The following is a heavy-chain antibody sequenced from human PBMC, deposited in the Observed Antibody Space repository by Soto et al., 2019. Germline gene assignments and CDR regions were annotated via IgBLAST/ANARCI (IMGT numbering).Heavy chain of an antibody. CDR3: AREVPYYDSSGYFSHFYGMDV. J-gene: IGHJ6*02. V-gene: IGHV6-1*01. D-gene: IGHD3-22*01. CDR1: GDSVSRNSAA. CDR2: TYYRSKWYN. Sequence: SQTLSLTCAVSGDSVSRNSAAWNWIRQSPSRGLEWLGRTYYRSKWYNDYAVYVKSRISINPDTSKNQFSLQSNSVTPEDTAVYYCAREVPYYDSSGYFSHFYGMDVWGQGTTVTVSS.